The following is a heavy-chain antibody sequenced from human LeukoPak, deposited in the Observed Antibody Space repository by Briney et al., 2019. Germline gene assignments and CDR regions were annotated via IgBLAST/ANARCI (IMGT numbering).Heavy chain of an antibody. CDR2: FDPEDGET. D-gene: IGHD3-22*01. V-gene: IGHV1-24*01. J-gene: IGHJ4*02. Sequence: ASVKVSCKVSGYTLTELSMHWVRQAPGKGLEWMGGFDPEDGETIYAQKFQGRVTMTEDTSTDTAYMELSSLRSEDTAMYYCATDPLGGFYYRFDYWGQGALVTVSS. CDR1: GYTLTELS. CDR3: ATDPLGGFYYRFDY.